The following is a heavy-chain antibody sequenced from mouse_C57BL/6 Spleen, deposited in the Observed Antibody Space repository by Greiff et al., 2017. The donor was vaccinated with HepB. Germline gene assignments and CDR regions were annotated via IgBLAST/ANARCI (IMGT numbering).Heavy chain of an antibody. CDR2: ISDGGSYT. J-gene: IGHJ1*03. CDR1: GFTFSSYA. V-gene: IGHV5-4*01. D-gene: IGHD1-1*01. Sequence: EVQVVESGGGLVKPGGSLKLSCAASGFTFSSYAMSWVRQTPEKRLEWVATISDGGSYTYYPDNVKGRFTISRDNAKNNLYLQMSHLKSEDTAMYYCARDRAYGTLYWYFDVWGTGTTVTVSS. CDR3: ARDRAYGTLYWYFDV.